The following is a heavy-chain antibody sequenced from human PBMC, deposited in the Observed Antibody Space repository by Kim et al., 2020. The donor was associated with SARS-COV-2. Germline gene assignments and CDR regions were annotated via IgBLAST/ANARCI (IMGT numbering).Heavy chain of an antibody. CDR2: INAGNGNT. CDR3: ARCIRTGSGWYADWFDP. CDR1: GYTFTSYA. Sequence: ASVKVSCKASGYTFTSYAMHWVRQAPGQRLEWMGWINAGNGNTKYSQKFQGRVTITRDTSASTAYMELSSLRSEDTAVYYCARCIRTGSGWYADWFDPWGQGTLVTVSS. V-gene: IGHV1-3*01. J-gene: IGHJ5*02. D-gene: IGHD6-19*01.